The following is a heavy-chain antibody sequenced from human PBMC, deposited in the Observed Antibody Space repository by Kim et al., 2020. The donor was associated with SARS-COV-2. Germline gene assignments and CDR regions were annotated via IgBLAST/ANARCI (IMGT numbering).Heavy chain of an antibody. CDR2: IYSGGST. D-gene: IGHD6-13*01. V-gene: IGHV3-53*01. Sequence: GGSLRLSCAASGFTVSSNYMSWVRQAPGKGLEWVSVIYSGGSTYYADYVKGRFTISRDNSKNTLYLQMNSLRAEDTAVYYCARAGFVWQQPPTYYYYGMDVWGQGTTVTVSS. CDR3: ARAGFVWQQPPTYYYYGMDV. J-gene: IGHJ6*02. CDR1: GFTVSSNY.